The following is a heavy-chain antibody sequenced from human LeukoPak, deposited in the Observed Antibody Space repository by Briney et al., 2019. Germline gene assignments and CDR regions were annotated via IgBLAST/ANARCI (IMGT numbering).Heavy chain of an antibody. J-gene: IGHJ6*04. CDR2: IYHSGST. Sequence: SETLSLTCTVSGGSISSNNWWNWVRQPPGKGLEWIGEIYHSGSTNYNPSLKSRVTISVDKSKNQLFLKLNSVTAADTAVYYCARDLGSSTPSGVWGKGTTVTVSS. CDR3: ARDLGSSTPSGV. V-gene: IGHV4-4*02. CDR1: GGSISSNNW. D-gene: IGHD3-16*01.